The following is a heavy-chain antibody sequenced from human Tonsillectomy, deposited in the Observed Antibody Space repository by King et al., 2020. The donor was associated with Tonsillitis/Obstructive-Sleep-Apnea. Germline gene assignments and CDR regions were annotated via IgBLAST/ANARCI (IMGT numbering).Heavy chain of an antibody. CDR2: MNPNSGNT. CDR1: GYTFTSYD. V-gene: IGHV1-8*01. J-gene: IGHJ4*02. CDR3: AGVGYCSSTSCLDNFDY. Sequence: VQLVESGAEVKKPGASVKVSCKASGYTFTSYDINWVRQATGQGLEWMGWMNPNSGNTGYAQKFQGRVTMTRNTSISTAYMELSSLRSEDTAVYYCAGVGYCSSTSCLDNFDYWGQGTLVTVSS. D-gene: IGHD2-2*01.